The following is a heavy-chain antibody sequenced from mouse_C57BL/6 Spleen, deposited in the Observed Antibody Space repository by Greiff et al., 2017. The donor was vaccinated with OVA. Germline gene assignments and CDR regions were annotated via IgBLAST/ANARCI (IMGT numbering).Heavy chain of an antibody. Sequence: VKLQESGPGLVAPSQSLSITCTVSGFSLTSYGVHWVRQPPGKGLEWLVVIWSDGSTTYNSALKSRLSISKDNSKSQVFLKMNSLQTDYTAMYYCARHNDTYYAMDYWGQGTSVTVSS. CDR2: IWSDGST. V-gene: IGHV2-6-1*01. J-gene: IGHJ4*01. CDR3: ARHNDTYYAMDY. CDR1: GFSLTSYG. D-gene: IGHD2-12*01.